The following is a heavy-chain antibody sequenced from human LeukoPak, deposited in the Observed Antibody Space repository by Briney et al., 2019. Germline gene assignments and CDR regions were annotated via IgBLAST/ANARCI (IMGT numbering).Heavy chain of an antibody. CDR1: GGSISSSSYY. J-gene: IGHJ4*02. D-gene: IGHD3-22*01. CDR3: ARDRSTMIVVFGY. Sequence: PSETLSLTCTVSGGSISSSSYYWGWICQPPGKGLEWIGSIYYSGSTYYNPSLKSRVTISVDTSKNQFSLKLSSVTAADTAVYYCARDRSTMIVVFGYWGQGTLVTVSS. CDR2: IYYSGST. V-gene: IGHV4-39*07.